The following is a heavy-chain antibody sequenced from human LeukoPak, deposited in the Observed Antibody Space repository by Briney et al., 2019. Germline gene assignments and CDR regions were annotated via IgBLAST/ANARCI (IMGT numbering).Heavy chain of an antibody. CDR3: ARSQGVTHFSDFDY. CDR1: GYTFTSYG. CDR2: ISAYNGNT. D-gene: IGHD2-21*02. J-gene: IGHJ4*02. V-gene: IGHV1-18*01. Sequence: ASVKVSCKASGYTFTSYGISWVRQAPGQGLEWMGWISAYNGNTNYAQKLQGRVTMTTDTSTSTAYMELRSLRSDDTAVYYCARSQGVTHFSDFDYWGQGTLVTVSS.